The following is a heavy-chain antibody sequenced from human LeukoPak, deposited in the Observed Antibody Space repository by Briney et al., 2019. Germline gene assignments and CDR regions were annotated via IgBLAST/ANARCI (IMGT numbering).Heavy chain of an antibody. V-gene: IGHV3-21*01. Sequence: GGSLSLSCAASGFTFINSAMNWVRQVPGKGLEWVSSIDYDSSHIYYAASVRGRFTISRDNARNSVYLQMNSLRVEDTAVYYCARDPLRYLRVGHYDYWGQGTLVAVSS. J-gene: IGHJ4*02. CDR3: ARDPLRYLRVGHYDY. D-gene: IGHD3-9*01. CDR2: IDYDSSHI. CDR1: GFTFINSA.